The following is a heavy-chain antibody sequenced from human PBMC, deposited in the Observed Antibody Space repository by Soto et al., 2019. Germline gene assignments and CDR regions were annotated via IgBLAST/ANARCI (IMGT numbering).Heavy chain of an antibody. CDR1: GGSFSVYH. CDR2: INHSGST. Sequence: SETLSLTCSVYGGSFSVYHLSWIRQPPGKGREWVGEINHSGSTNYNPSLKSRVTISVDTSKNQFSLKLSSVTAADTAVYYCARGLVLRYFDWLSYYYYYYGMDVCGQGTTVTVSS. V-gene: IGHV4-34*01. D-gene: IGHD3-9*01. CDR3: ARGLVLRYFDWLSYYYYYYGMDV. J-gene: IGHJ6*02.